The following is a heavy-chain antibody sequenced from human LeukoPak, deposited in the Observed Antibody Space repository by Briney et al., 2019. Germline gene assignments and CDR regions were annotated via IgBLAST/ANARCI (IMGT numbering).Heavy chain of an antibody. J-gene: IGHJ4*02. CDR2: INSNGDRT. CDR3: ARGTSPAMGTLGY. Sequence: GGSLRLSCAASGFTFSSYAIHWVRQAPGKGLEYVSAINSNGDRTYYANSVKGRFTISRDNSKNTLYLQMGSLRAEDMALYYCARGTSPAMGTLGYWGQGTLVTVSS. D-gene: IGHD5-18*01. CDR1: GFTFSSYA. V-gene: IGHV3-64*01.